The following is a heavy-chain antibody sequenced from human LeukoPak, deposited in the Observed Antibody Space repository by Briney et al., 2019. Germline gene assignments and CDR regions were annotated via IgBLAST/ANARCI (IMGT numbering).Heavy chain of an antibody. D-gene: IGHD1-1*01. Sequence: SETLSLTCTVSGGSISSSHYWGWIRQPAGKGLEWIGRIYISGSTNYNPSLKSRVTMSVDTSKNQFSLKLSSVTAADTAVYYCARDRGTWNDDGFDYWGQGTLVTVSS. CDR3: ARDRGTWNDDGFDY. CDR1: GGSISSSHY. V-gene: IGHV4-4*07. J-gene: IGHJ4*02. CDR2: IYISGST.